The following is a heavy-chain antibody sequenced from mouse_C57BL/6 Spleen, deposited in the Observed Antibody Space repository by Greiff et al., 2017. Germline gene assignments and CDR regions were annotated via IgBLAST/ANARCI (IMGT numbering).Heavy chain of an antibody. V-gene: IGHV5-9-1*02. D-gene: IGHD2-14*01. J-gene: IGHJ2*01. CDR2: ISSGGDYI. Sequence: EVQGVESGEGLVKPGGSLKLSCAASGFTFSSYAMSWVRQTPEKRLEWVAYISSGGDYIYYADNVKGRFTISRDNARNTLYLQMSSLKSEDTAMYYCTRERVREGVRQEYYFDYWGQGTTLTVSS. CDR3: TRERVREGVRQEYYFDY. CDR1: GFTFSSYA.